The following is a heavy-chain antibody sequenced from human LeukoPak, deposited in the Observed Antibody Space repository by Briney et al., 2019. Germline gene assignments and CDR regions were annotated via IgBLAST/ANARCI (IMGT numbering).Heavy chain of an antibody. V-gene: IGHV3-48*03. J-gene: IGHJ4*02. CDR2: ISSSGSTI. CDR1: GFTFSSYE. Sequence: GGSLRLSCVASGFTFSSYEMNWVRQAPGKGLEWVSYISSSGSTISYADSVKGRFTISRDNAKNSLYLQMNSLRAEDTAVYYCARDQGIFDYWGQGTLVTVSS. CDR3: ARDQGIFDY.